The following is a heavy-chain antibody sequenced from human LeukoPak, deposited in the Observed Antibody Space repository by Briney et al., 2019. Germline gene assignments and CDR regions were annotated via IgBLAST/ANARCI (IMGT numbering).Heavy chain of an antibody. D-gene: IGHD1-26*01. J-gene: IGHJ4*02. V-gene: IGHV3-74*01. CDR3: ARIRSGSYYDY. CDR2: INSDGSST. Sequence: GGSLRLSCAASGFTFSSYWMHWVRHAPGKGLVWVSRINSDGSSTTYADSVKGRFTISRDNAKNTLYLQMNSLRAEDTSVYYCARIRSGSYYDYWGQGTLVTVSS. CDR1: GFTFSSYW.